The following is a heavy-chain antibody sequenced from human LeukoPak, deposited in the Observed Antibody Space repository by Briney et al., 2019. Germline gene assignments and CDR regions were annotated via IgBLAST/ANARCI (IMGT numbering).Heavy chain of an antibody. CDR3: ARGGFFDILTGYYQTQYYYPMDV. V-gene: IGHV3-30*04. CDR2: TSYDGGDK. D-gene: IGHD3-9*01. J-gene: IGHJ6*02. CDR1: GFTFSTYA. Sequence: GGSLRLSCAASGFTFSTYAIHWVRQAPGKGLEWVAVTSYDGGDKYYADSVKGRFTISRDDSKNTVSLEMNSLRAEDTAVYYCARGGFFDILTGYYQTQYYYPMDVWGRGTTVTVSS.